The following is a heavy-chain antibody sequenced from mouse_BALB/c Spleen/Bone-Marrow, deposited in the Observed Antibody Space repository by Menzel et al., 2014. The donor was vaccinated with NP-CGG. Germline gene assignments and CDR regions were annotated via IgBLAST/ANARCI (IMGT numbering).Heavy chain of an antibody. CDR2: VWSGGSK. J-gene: IGHJ4*01. CDR1: GFSLTTYG. V-gene: IGHV2-5-1*01. D-gene: IGHD1-1*01. Sequence: VKLQQKRPRLVQPSQILYITCTVTGFSLTTYGVHWVRQSPGMGLEWLGVVWSGGSKDYNASVMSRLSITKDNAKTQVFFKMNSLQVDDSAIYYCRSGTSSPYAYSLDVWGQGTSVTVSS. CDR3: RSGTSSPYAYSLDV.